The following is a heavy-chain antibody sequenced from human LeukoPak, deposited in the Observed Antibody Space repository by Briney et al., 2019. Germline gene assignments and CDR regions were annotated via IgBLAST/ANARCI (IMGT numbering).Heavy chain of an antibody. Sequence: PGGSLRLSCAASGFTFSSYAMSWVRQAPGKGLEWVSAISGSGGSTYYADSVKGRFTISRDNSKNTLYLQMNSLRAEDTAVYYCAKGLYYYGSGSSLSGDDAFDIWGQGTMVTVSS. CDR3: AKGLYYYGSGSSLSGDDAFDI. J-gene: IGHJ3*02. CDR1: GFTFSSYA. D-gene: IGHD3-10*01. V-gene: IGHV3-23*01. CDR2: ISGSGGST.